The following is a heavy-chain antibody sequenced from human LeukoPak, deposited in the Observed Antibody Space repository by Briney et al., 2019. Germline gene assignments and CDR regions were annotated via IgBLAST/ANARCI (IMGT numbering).Heavy chain of an antibody. V-gene: IGHV3-7*01. Sequence: GGSLRLSCAASGFTFSRYWMSWVRQAPGKGLEWVANIKQDGSEKYYVDSVKGRFTISRDNAKNSLYLQMNSLRAEDTAVYYCARSLSIAVACRFDYWGQGTLVTVSS. CDR1: GFTFSRYW. CDR3: ARSLSIAVACRFDY. D-gene: IGHD6-19*01. J-gene: IGHJ4*02. CDR2: IKQDGSEK.